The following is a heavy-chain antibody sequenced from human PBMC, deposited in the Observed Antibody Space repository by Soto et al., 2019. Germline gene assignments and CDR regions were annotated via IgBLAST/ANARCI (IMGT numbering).Heavy chain of an antibody. CDR3: VRGPLDSTATL. J-gene: IGHJ4*02. V-gene: IGHV3-7*01. D-gene: IGHD3-22*01. CDR2: IKGDGSQR. Sequence: GGSLRLSCAASGFTFSGYWMTWVRQTPGKGLEWVATIKGDGSQRYYVDSVKGRFTVSRDNAKDSLFLQMNTLRAEDTAVYCCVRGPLDSTATLWGQGTLVTVSS. CDR1: GFTFSGYW.